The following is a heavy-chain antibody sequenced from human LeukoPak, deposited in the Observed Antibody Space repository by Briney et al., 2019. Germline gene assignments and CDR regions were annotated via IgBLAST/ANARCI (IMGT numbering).Heavy chain of an antibody. Sequence: SQTLSLTCTVSGGSISSSAYYWGWIRQPPGKGLEWIGTIDYGGSTYYNPSLKSRVTISVDTSKIQFSLKLSSVTAADTAVYYCARHHPGTSIAVAGTNDYWGQGTLVTVSS. J-gene: IGHJ4*02. CDR3: ARHHPGTSIAVAGTNDY. CDR2: IDYGGST. CDR1: GGSISSSAYY. D-gene: IGHD6-19*01. V-gene: IGHV4-39*01.